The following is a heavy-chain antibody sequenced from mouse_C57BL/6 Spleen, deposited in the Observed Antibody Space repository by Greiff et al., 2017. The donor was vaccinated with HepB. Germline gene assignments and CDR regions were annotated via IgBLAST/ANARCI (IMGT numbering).Heavy chain of an antibody. CDR1: GYTFTSYW. J-gene: IGHJ1*03. CDR2: IHPNSGST. D-gene: IGHD1-1*01. Sequence: QVQLQQPGAELVKPGASVKLSCKASGYTFTSYWMHWVKQRPGQGLEWIGMIHPNSGSTNYNEKFKSKATLTVDKSSSTAYMQLSSLTSEDSAVYYCARPLTYYGSSYWYFDVWGTGTTVTVSS. CDR3: ARPLTYYGSSYWYFDV. V-gene: IGHV1-64*01.